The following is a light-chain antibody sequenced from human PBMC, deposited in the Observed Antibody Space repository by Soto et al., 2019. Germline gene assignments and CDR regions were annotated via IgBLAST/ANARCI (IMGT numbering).Light chain of an antibody. CDR1: QSLLYSSNNKNY. J-gene: IGKJ2*03. Sequence: DIVMTQSPDSLPVSLGERATINCKSSQSLLYSSNNKNYLAWYQQKPGQPPKLLIFWASTRESGLPDRFSGSGSGTDFTLTISRLQAEDVAVYYCKQYYYTPYSFGQGTKLEIK. V-gene: IGKV4-1*01. CDR2: WAS. CDR3: KQYYYTPYS.